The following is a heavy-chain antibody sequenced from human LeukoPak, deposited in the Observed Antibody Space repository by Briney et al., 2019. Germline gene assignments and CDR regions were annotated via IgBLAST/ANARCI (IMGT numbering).Heavy chain of an antibody. CDR1: VFIFSNYE. D-gene: IGHD3-9*01. CDR3: ARVGFNYDILTTYYIHYYMDV. CDR2: ISSSSSTI. V-gene: IGHV3-48*03. J-gene: IGHJ6*03. Sequence: GAPLRLSCAACVFIFSNYEMKCLRAPGGGGLVWVSYISSSSSTIYYADSVGGIITISRDNDKNSLYLKMNSLRDEDAALYHCARVGFNYDILTTYYIHYYMDVWGKGTTVTISS.